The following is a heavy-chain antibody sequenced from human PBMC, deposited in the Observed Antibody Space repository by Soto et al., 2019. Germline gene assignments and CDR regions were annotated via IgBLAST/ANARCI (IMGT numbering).Heavy chain of an antibody. J-gene: IGHJ6*02. V-gene: IGHV4-4*02. D-gene: IGHD3-10*01. CDR2: IYHSGST. Sequence: PSETLSLTCAVSGGSISSSNWWSWVRQPPGKGLEWIGEIYHSGSTNYNPSLKSRVTISVDKSKNQFSLKLSSVTAADTAVYYCARDHYGSGSYYNYYYGMDVWGQGTTVTVSS. CDR1: GGSISSSNW. CDR3: ARDHYGSGSYYNYYYGMDV.